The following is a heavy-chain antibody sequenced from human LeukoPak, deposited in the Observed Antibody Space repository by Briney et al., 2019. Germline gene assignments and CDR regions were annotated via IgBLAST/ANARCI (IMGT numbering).Heavy chain of an antibody. CDR1: GFTFSSYG. D-gene: IGHD2-15*01. V-gene: IGHV3-30*18. CDR3: AKEGLGYCSGGSCYYFDY. Sequence: GGSLGLSCAASGFTFSSYGMHWVRQAPGKGLEWVAVISYDGSNKYYADSVKGRFTISRDNSKNTLYLQTNSLRAEDTAVYYCAKEGLGYCSGGSCYYFDYWGQGTLVTVSS. J-gene: IGHJ4*02. CDR2: ISYDGSNK.